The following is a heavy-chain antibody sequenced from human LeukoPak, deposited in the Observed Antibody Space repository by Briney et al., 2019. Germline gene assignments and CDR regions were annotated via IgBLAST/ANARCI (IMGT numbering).Heavy chain of an antibody. Sequence: ASVKVSCKASGYTFTNYGISWVRQAPGQGLEWMGWISAYSGNTNYAQKLQGRVTMTTDTSTSTAYMELRSLRSDDTAVYYCARDRTHYDILTGYSIAYFDYWGQGTLVAVSS. CDR3: ARDRTHYDILTGYSIAYFDY. D-gene: IGHD3-9*01. V-gene: IGHV1-18*01. J-gene: IGHJ4*02. CDR2: ISAYSGNT. CDR1: GYTFTNYG.